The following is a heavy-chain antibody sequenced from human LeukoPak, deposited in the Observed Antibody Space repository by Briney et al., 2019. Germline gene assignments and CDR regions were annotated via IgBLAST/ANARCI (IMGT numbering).Heavy chain of an antibody. CDR2: IIPILGIA. CDR3: ARDREGGYDLDY. D-gene: IGHD5-12*01. Sequence: GASVKVSCKASGGTFSSYAISWVRQAPGQGLEWMGRIIPILGIANYAQKFQGRVTITEDKSTSTAYMELSSLRSEDTAVYYCARDREGGYDLDYWGQGTLVTVSS. CDR1: GGTFSSYA. V-gene: IGHV1-69*04. J-gene: IGHJ4*02.